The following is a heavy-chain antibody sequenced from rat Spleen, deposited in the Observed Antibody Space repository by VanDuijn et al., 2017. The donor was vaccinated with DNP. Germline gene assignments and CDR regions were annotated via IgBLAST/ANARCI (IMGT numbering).Heavy chain of an antibody. CDR2: IIYDGSST. V-gene: IGHV5-7*01. J-gene: IGHJ2*01. D-gene: IGHD1-7*01. Sequence: EVKLVESGGGLVQPGRSMKLSCAASGFTFSSFPMAWVRQAPKKGLEWVATIIYDGSSTYYRDSVKGRFTVSRDNAKSTLYLQMDSLRSEDTATYYCARATHTTGIPFYFDYWGQGVMVTVSS. CDR3: ARATHTTGIPFYFDY. CDR1: GFTFSSFP.